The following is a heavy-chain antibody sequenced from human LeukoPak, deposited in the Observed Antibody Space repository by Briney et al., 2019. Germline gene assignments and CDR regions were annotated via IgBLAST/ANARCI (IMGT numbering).Heavy chain of an antibody. V-gene: IGHV4-39*07. CDR2: IYYSGST. D-gene: IGHD3-22*01. CDR1: GGSISTSLYY. CDR3: ASGGEIDYDSSGYYLYYFDY. Sequence: SETLSLTCTVSGGSISTSLYYWGWIRQPPGKGLEWLGTIYYSGSTYYNPFLKSRVTISVDTSKNQFSLKLSSVTAADTAVYYCASGGEIDYDSSGYYLYYFDYWGQGTLVTVSS. J-gene: IGHJ4*02.